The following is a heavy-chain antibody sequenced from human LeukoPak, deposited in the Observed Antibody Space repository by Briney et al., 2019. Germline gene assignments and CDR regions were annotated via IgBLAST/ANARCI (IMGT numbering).Heavy chain of an antibody. CDR2: IWYDGSNK. CDR3: ARGDVDTAMDYAPPAPGGY. D-gene: IGHD5-18*01. V-gene: IGHV3-33*01. CDR1: GFTFSSYG. Sequence: PGGSLRLSCAASGFTFSSYGMHWVRQAPGKGLEWVAVIWYDGSNKYYADSVKGRFTISRDNSKNTLYLQMNSLRAEDTAVYYCARGDVDTAMDYAPPAPGGYWGQGTLVTVSS. J-gene: IGHJ4*02.